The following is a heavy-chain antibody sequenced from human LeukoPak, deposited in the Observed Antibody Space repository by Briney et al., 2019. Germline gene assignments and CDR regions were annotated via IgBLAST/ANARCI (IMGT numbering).Heavy chain of an antibody. Sequence: PSETLSLTCTVSGGSISSSSYYWGWIRQPPGKGLEWIGSIYYSGSPYYNPSLKSRGTISVDTSKNQFSLKLSSGTAADTAVYYCAGHYSGYVNFDYWGQGTLVTVSS. CDR3: AGHYSGYVNFDY. V-gene: IGHV4-39*01. D-gene: IGHD5-12*01. CDR2: IYYSGSP. CDR1: GGSISSSSYY. J-gene: IGHJ4*02.